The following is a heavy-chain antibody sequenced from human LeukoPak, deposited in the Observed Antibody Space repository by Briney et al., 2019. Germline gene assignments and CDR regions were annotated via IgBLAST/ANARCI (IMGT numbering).Heavy chain of an antibody. V-gene: IGHV4-30-4*08. CDR2: IYYSGST. CDR3: ASMIQDYYYYYYMDV. J-gene: IGHJ6*03. Sequence: NPSETLSLTCTVSGGSISSGDYYWSWIRQPPGKGLEWIGYIYYSGSTYYNPSLKSRVTISVDTSKNQFSLKLSSVTAADTAVYYCASMIQDYYYYYYMDVWGKGTTVTASS. CDR1: GGSISSGDYY. D-gene: IGHD3-16*01.